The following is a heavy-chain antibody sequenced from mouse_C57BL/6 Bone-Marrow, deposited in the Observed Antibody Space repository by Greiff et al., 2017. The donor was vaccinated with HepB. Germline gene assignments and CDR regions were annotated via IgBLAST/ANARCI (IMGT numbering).Heavy chain of an antibody. CDR3: ARNWYGSRGWFAY. Sequence: VKLMESGPELVKPGASVKISCKASGYAFSSSWMNWVKQRPGKGLEWIGRIYPGDGDTNYNGKFKGKATLTADKSSSTAYMQLSSLTSEDSAVYFCARNWYGSRGWFAYWGQGTLVTVSA. D-gene: IGHD1-1*01. CDR1: GYAFSSSW. CDR2: IYPGDGDT. J-gene: IGHJ3*01. V-gene: IGHV1-82*01.